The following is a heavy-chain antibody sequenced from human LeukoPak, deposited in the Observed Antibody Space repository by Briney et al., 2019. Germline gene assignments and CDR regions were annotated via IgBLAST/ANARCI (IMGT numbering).Heavy chain of an antibody. CDR2: SYYSGGT. V-gene: IGHV4-59*08. Sequence: SETLSLTCTVSGGSISSYYWNWIRQPPGKGLEWIGYSYYSGGTNYNPSLKSRVTISVDTSKNQFSLKLSSVTAADTAVYYCARHSAPTMVRGVNYYYYYMDVWGKGTTVAVSS. CDR1: GGSISSYY. D-gene: IGHD3-10*01. CDR3: ARHSAPTMVRGVNYYYYYMDV. J-gene: IGHJ6*03.